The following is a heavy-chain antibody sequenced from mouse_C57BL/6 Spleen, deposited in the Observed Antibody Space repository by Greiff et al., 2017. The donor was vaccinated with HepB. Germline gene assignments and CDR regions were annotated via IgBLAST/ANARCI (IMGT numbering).Heavy chain of an antibody. Sequence: VQLQQSGPELVKPGASVKISCKASGYAFSSSWMNWVKQRPGKGLEWIGRIYPGDGDTNYNGKFKGKATLTADKSSSTAYMQLSSLTSEDSAVYFCARKGTVVATNWYFDVWGTGTTVTVSS. V-gene: IGHV1-82*01. CDR3: ARKGTVVATNWYFDV. J-gene: IGHJ1*03. CDR1: GYAFSSSW. CDR2: IYPGDGDT. D-gene: IGHD1-1*01.